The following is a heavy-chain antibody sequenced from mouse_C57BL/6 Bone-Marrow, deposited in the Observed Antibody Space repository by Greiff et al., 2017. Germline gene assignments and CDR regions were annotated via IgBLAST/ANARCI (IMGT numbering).Heavy chain of an antibody. V-gene: IGHV5-17*01. CDR2: ISSGSSTI. CDR3: ASAYAMDY. CDR1: GFTFSDYG. Sequence: EVLLVESGGGLVKPGGSLKLSCAASGFTFSDYGMHWVRQAPEKGLEWVAYISSGSSTIYYADTVKGRFTISRDNAKNTRFLQMTSLRSEETAMYYCASAYAMDYWGQGTSVTVSS. J-gene: IGHJ4*01.